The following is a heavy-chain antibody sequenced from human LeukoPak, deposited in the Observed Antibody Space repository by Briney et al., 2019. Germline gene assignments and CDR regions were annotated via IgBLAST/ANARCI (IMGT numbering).Heavy chain of an antibody. J-gene: IGHJ5*02. CDR2: IYYSGST. CDR1: GGSISSYY. V-gene: IGHV4-59*01. CDR3: ARDAAHDYGDYLGWFDP. Sequence: KTSETLSLTCTVSGGSISSYYWSWIRQPPGKGLEWIGYIYYSGSTNYNPSLKSRVTISVDTSKDQFSLKLSSVTAADTAVYYCARDAAHDYGDYLGWFDPWGQGTLVTVSS. D-gene: IGHD4-17*01.